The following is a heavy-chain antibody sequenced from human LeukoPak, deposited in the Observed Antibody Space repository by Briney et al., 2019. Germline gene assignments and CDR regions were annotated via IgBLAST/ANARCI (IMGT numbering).Heavy chain of an antibody. CDR3: ARDDYGDYARGY. Sequence: GGSLRLSCAASGFTFSSYGMHWVRQAPGKGLEWVAVIWYDGSNKYYADSVKGRFTISRDNSKNTLYLQMNSLRAVDTAVYYCARDDYGDYARGYWGQGTLVTVS. CDR1: GFTFSSYG. V-gene: IGHV3-33*01. D-gene: IGHD4-17*01. J-gene: IGHJ4*02. CDR2: IWYDGSNK.